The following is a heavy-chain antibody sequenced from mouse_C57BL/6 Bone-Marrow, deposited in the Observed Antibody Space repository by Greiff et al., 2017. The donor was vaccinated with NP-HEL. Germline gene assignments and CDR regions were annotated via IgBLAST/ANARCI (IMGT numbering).Heavy chain of an antibody. V-gene: IGHV1-69*01. D-gene: IGHD2-1*01. CDR3: AREGMVWGYPFAY. J-gene: IGHJ3*01. CDR1: GYTFTSYL. Sequence: QVQLQQPGAELVMPGASVKLSCKASGYTFTSYLMHWVTPRPGQGLEWIGEIDPSDSYTNYNQKFKGKSTLTVDKSSSKAYMQLSRLTSEGSAGYYCAREGMVWGYPFAYWGQGTLVTVSA. CDR2: IDPSDSYT.